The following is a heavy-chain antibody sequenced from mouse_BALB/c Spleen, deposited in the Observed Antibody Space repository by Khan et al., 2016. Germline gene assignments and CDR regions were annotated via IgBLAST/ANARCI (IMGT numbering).Heavy chain of an antibody. D-gene: IGHD2-12*01. Sequence: EVELVESGGGLVQPGGSRKLSCAASGFTFSSFGMHWVRQAPDKGLEWVAYISGGSRNIFDADTVKGRFNILRDNPKNTLFLQMTSLRSEETAMYFCARNYYSLAYARAYGGQGTSVCVSS. CDR1: GFTFSSFG. CDR2: ISGGSRNI. J-gene: IGHJ4*01. CDR3: ARNYYSLAYARAY. V-gene: IGHV5-17*02.